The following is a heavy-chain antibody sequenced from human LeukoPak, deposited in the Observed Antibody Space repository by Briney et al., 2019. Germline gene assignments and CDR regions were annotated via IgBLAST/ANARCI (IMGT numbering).Heavy chain of an antibody. CDR2: IYYSGST. J-gene: IGHJ4*02. V-gene: IGHV4-39*01. CDR1: GGSISSSSYY. Sequence: SETLSLTCTVSGGSISSSSYYWGWIRQPPGKGLEWIGSIYYSGSTYYNPSLKSRVTISVDTSKNQFSLKLSSVTAADTAVYYCARRKNDILTGYGEDLDYWGQGTLVTVSS. D-gene: IGHD3-9*01. CDR3: ARRKNDILTGYGEDLDY.